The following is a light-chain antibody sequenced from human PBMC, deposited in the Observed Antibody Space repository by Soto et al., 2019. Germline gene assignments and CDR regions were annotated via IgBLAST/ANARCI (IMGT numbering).Light chain of an antibody. CDR3: HQRSTWPFT. V-gene: IGKV3-11*01. Sequence: EIVLTQSPATLSLSPGERATLSCRASQSISSYLAWYQQKPDQAPRLLIYDASNRATGIPARFSGSGSGKDCTLTISSLEPEDFAVYYCHQRSTWPFTFGPGTKVDIK. CDR1: QSISSY. J-gene: IGKJ3*01. CDR2: DAS.